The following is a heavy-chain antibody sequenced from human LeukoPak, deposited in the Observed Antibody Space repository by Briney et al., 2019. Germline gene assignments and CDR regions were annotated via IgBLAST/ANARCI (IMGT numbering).Heavy chain of an antibody. V-gene: IGHV3-23*01. Sequence: PGGSLRLSCAASGFTFSSYAMSWVRQAPGKWLELVSAISGSGGDTYYADSVKGRFSISRDNSKNTLNLQMNSLRAEDTAVYYCAKSRADFWSSSDVWGKGTTVTVSS. CDR1: GFTFSSYA. CDR2: ISGSGGDT. J-gene: IGHJ6*04. CDR3: AKSRADFWSSSDV. D-gene: IGHD3-3*01.